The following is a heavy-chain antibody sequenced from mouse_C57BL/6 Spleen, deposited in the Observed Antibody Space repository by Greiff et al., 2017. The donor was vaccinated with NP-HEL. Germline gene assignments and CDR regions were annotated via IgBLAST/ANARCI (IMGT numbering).Heavy chain of an antibody. CDR1: GFTFSDYG. Sequence: EVKLVESGGGLVKPGGSLKLSCAASGFTFSDYGMHWVRQAPEKGLEWVAYISSGSSTIYYADPVKGRFTISRDNAKNTLFLQMTSLRSEDTAMYYCAATDGYYGYFDVWGTGTTVTVSS. V-gene: IGHV5-17*01. J-gene: IGHJ1*03. CDR3: AATDGYYGYFDV. CDR2: ISSGSSTI. D-gene: IGHD2-3*01.